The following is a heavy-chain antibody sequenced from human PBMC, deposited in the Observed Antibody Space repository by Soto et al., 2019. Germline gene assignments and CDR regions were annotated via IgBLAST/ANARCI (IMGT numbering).Heavy chain of an antibody. Sequence: QVQLVQSGAEVKKPGSSVNFSCKASGGTFSSYAISWVRQAPGQGLEWMGGIIPIFGTANYAQKFQGRVTITADKSTSTDYMELSSLRSEDTAVYYCASSTRGSGYYYGMDVWGQGTTVTVSS. CDR1: GGTFSSYA. V-gene: IGHV1-69*06. J-gene: IGHJ6*02. CDR2: IIPIFGTA. CDR3: ASSTRGSGYYYGMDV. D-gene: IGHD1-1*01.